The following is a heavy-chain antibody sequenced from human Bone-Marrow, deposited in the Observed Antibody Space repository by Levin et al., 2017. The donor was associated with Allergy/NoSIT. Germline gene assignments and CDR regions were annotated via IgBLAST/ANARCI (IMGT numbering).Heavy chain of an antibody. CDR1: GYTFTSYG. Sequence: GESLKISCKASGYTFTSYGISWVRQAPGQGLEWMGWISAYNGNTNYAQKLQGRFTMTTDTSTSTAYMELRSLRSDDTAVYYCARDRRALRFLEWLFKFCRRPRHHDAFDIWGQGTMVTVSS. D-gene: IGHD3-3*01. CDR2: ISAYNGNT. CDR3: ARDRRALRFLEWLFKFCRRPRHHDAFDI. V-gene: IGHV1-18*01. J-gene: IGHJ3*02.